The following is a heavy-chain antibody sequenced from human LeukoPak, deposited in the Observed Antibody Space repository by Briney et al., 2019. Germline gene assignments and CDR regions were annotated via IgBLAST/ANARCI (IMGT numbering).Heavy chain of an antibody. V-gene: IGHV1-2*02. Sequence: ASVKVSCKASGYTFTGYYMHWVRQAPGQGLEWMGWINPNSGGTNYAQKFQGRVTMTRDTSISTAYMELSRLRSDDTAVYYCARVDNYDSSGYYFRFDPWGQGTLVTVSS. D-gene: IGHD3-22*01. CDR1: GYTFTGYY. J-gene: IGHJ5*02. CDR3: ARVDNYDSSGYYFRFDP. CDR2: INPNSGGT.